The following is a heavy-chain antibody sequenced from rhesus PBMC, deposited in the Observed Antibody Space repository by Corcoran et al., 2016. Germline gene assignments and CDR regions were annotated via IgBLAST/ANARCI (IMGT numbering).Heavy chain of an antibody. V-gene: IGHV4-173*01. CDR3: ARDPTGGRNRCDV. CDR1: GVSIMINY. CDR2: ISGSAGNT. D-gene: IGHD4-29*01. Sequence: QLQLQESGPGLVKPSETLSLTCAVSGVSIMINYWNWIRQPPGKGLEWIGRISGSAGNTEYNAALKSRVTISTDTAKKQVSRKLTSVTAADTAVYYWARDPTGGRNRCDVWGAGVLVTVSS. J-gene: IGHJ5-1*01.